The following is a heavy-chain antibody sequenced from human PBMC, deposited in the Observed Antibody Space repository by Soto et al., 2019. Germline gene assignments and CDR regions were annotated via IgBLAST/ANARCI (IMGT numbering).Heavy chain of an antibody. CDR2: INPSGGNT. J-gene: IGHJ6*02. V-gene: IGHV1-46*01. CDR3: ARDLRVAGTYYYGMDV. Sequence: GASVKVSCKASGYTFTSYYMHWVRQAPGQGLEWMGIINPSGGNTSYAQKFQGRVTMTRDTSTSTVYMELSSLRSEDTAVYYCARDLRVAGTYYYGMDVWGQGTTVTVSS. CDR1: GYTFTSYY. D-gene: IGHD6-19*01.